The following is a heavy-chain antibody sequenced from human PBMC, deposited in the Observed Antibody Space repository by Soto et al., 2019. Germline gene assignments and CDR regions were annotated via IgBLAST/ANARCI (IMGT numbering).Heavy chain of an antibody. J-gene: IGHJ6*02. D-gene: IGHD3-3*01. V-gene: IGHV3-30-3*01. Sequence: PGGSLRLSCAASGFTFSSYAMHWVRQAPGKGLEWVAVISYDGSNKYYADSVKGRFTISRDNSKNTLYLQMNSLRAEDTAVYYCARKEVRAIFGVVIDEDYYGMDVWGQGTTVTVSS. CDR2: ISYDGSNK. CDR1: GFTFSSYA. CDR3: ARKEVRAIFGVVIDEDYYGMDV.